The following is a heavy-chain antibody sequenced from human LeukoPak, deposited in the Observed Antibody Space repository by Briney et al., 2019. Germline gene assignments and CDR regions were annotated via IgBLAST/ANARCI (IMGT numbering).Heavy chain of an antibody. CDR2: IYHSGST. V-gene: IGHV4-38-2*02. CDR1: GYSISSGYH. D-gene: IGHD3-3*01. Sequence: SETLSLTCTVSGYSISSGYHWGWIRQPPGKGLEWIGSIYHSGSTYYNPSLKSRVTISVDTSKNQFSLKLSSVTAADTAVYYCARRDDFWSGYPFDYWGQGTLVTVSS. J-gene: IGHJ4*02. CDR3: ARRDDFWSGYPFDY.